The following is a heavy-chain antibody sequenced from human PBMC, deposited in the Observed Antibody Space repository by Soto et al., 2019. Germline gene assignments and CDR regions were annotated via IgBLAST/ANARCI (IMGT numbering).Heavy chain of an antibody. J-gene: IGHJ4*02. D-gene: IGHD6-6*01. CDR3: ARGSRHTRIAARLPPGG. CDR2: ISSSSSYI. CDR1: GFTFSSYS. Sequence: EVQLVESGGGLVKPGGSLRLSCAASGFTFSSYSMNWVRQAPGKGLEWVSSISSSSSYIYYADSVKGRFTISRDNAKNSLELQMNSLKADDTAGYYCARGSRHTRIAARLPPGGWGQGTLVTVSS. V-gene: IGHV3-21*01.